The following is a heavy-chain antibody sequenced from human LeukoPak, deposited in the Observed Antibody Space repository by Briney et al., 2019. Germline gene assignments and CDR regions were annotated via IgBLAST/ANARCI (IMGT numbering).Heavy chain of an antibody. J-gene: IGHJ4*02. CDR1: GFTFSDYY. CDR3: ARDVYYTKDT. D-gene: IGHD4-11*01. V-gene: IGHV3-11*04. CDR2: ISSGGSTI. Sequence: GGSLRLSCAASGFTFSDYYMSWIRQAPGKGLEGVSYISSGGSTIYYADSVKGRFTISRDNAQNTVYLQMNSLRVEDTAVYYCARDVYYTKDTWGQGTLVTVSS.